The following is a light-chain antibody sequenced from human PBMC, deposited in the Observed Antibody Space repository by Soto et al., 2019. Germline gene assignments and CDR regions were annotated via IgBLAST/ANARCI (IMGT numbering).Light chain of an antibody. Sequence: QSALTQPASVSGSPGQSIPISCTGTSSDVGGYNYVSWYQQHPGKAPKLMIYDVSNRPSGVSNRFSVSKSGNTASLTISGLQAEDEADYSCSSYTSSSVVFGGGTKLTVL. CDR3: SSYTSSSVV. CDR1: SSDVGGYNY. V-gene: IGLV2-14*01. J-gene: IGLJ2*01. CDR2: DVS.